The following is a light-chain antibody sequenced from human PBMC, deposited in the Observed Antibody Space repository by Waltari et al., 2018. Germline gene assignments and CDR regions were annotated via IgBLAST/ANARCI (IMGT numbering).Light chain of an antibody. V-gene: IGKV3-20*01. Sequence: IVLTQSPDTLSLSPGERATLSCKASQSIASNSLAWYQQTPGQAPRLLIYGSFTRATGIPDRFSGDGSGTDFTLTISRLEPEDFAVYYCQQYRFPPITFGQGTRLGIK. CDR3: QQYRFPPIT. J-gene: IGKJ5*01. CDR2: GSF. CDR1: QSIASNS.